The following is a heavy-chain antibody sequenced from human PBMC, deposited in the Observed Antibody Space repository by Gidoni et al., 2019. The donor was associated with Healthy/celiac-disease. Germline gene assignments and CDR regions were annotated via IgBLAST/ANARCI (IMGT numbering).Heavy chain of an antibody. D-gene: IGHD2-8*02. J-gene: IGHJ5*02. V-gene: IGHV1-46*01. Sequence: QVQLVQSGAEVKKPGASVKVSCKAAGSTFTSYYMHWVRQAPGQGLEWMGIINPSGGSTSYGQKFQGRVTMTRDTSTSTVYMELSSLRSEDTAVYYCARGGQGLLGWFDPWGQGTLVTVSS. CDR2: INPSGGST. CDR3: ARGGQGLLGWFDP. CDR1: GSTFTSYY.